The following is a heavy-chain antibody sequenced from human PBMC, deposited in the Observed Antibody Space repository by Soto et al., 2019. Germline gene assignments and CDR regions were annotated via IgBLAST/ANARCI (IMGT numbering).Heavy chain of an antibody. J-gene: IGHJ6*02. D-gene: IGHD6-13*01. CDR1: AGSIRREL. Sequence: SEACRVRWSGSAGSIRRELSSYVVLPPGKGLEWIGYIYYSGSTNYNPSLKSRVTISVDTSKNQFSLKLSSVTATDTAVYYCASSNIAAAGFYYYALAVWGRGTTVT. V-gene: IGHV4-59*01. CDR3: ASSNIAAAGFYYYALAV. CDR2: IYYSGST.